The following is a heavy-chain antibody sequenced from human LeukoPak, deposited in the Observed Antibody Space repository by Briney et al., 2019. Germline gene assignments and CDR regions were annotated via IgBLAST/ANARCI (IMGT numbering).Heavy chain of an antibody. CDR1: GFTFSSYA. CDR2: ISGSGGST. Sequence: PGGSLRLSCAASGFTFSSYAMSWVRQAPGKGLEWVSAISGSGGSTYYADSVKGRFTISRDNSKNTLYLQMNSLRAEDTAVYYCAKVVTMIVVVIDAFDIWGQGTMVTVSS. CDR3: AKVVTMIVVVIDAFDI. J-gene: IGHJ3*02. D-gene: IGHD3-22*01. V-gene: IGHV3-23*01.